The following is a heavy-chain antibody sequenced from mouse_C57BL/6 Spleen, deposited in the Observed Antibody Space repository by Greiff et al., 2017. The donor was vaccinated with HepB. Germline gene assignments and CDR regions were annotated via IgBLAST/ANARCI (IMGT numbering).Heavy chain of an antibody. CDR2: IDPSDSYT. Sequence: QVQLQQPGAELVMPGASVKLSCKASGYTFTSYWMHWVKQRPGQGLEWIGEIDPSDSYTNYNQKFKGKSTLTVDKSSSTAYMQLSSLTSEDAAVYYCANGGGLRLRYYAMDYWGQGTSVTVSS. CDR3: ANGGGLRLRYYAMDY. CDR1: GYTFTSYW. J-gene: IGHJ4*01. D-gene: IGHD2-2*01. V-gene: IGHV1-69*01.